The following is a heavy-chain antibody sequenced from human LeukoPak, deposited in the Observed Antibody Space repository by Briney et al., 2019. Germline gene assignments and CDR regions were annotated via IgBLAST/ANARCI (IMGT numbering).Heavy chain of an antibody. V-gene: IGHV4-34*01. J-gene: IGHJ4*02. CDR2: IHHSKSS. CDR3: ARGGDWLFDY. CDR1: GFTFSDYY. D-gene: IGHD2-21*02. Sequence: GSLRLSCAASGFTFSDYYMSWIRQPPGKGLEWIGEIHHSKSSNYYPSLKSRVTISVDKSKNQFSLELNSVTAADTAVYYCARGGDWLFDYWGQGILVTVSS.